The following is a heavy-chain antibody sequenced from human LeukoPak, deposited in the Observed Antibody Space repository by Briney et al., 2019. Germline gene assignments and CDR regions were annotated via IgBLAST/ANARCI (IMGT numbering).Heavy chain of an antibody. CDR2: INWNGGST. V-gene: IGHV3-20*04. J-gene: IGHJ4*02. CDR1: GFTFSRFW. CDR3: ARDNSIALDY. Sequence: GGSLRLSCAASGFTFSRFWMSWVRQAPGKGLEWVSGINWNGGSTGYADSVKGRFTISRDNAKNSLYLQMNSLRAEDTALYYCARDNSIALDYWGQGTLVTVSS. D-gene: IGHD2/OR15-2a*01.